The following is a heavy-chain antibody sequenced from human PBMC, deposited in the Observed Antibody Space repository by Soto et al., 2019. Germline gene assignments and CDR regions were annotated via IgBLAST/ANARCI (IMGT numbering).Heavy chain of an antibody. CDR2: INAGNGNT. CDR3: ARSYDDFWSCRYYYGMDV. CDR1: GYTFTSYA. V-gene: IGHV1-3*01. Sequence: GASVKVSCKASGYTFTSYAMHWVRQAPGQRLEWMGWINAGNGNTKYSQKFQGRVTITRDTSASTAYMELSSLRSEDTAVYYCARSYDDFWSCRYYYGMDVWGQGTTVTVS. D-gene: IGHD3-3*01. J-gene: IGHJ6*02.